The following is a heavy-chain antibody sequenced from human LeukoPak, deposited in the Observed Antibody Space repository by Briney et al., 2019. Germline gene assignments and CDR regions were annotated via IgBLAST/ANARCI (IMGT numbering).Heavy chain of an antibody. Sequence: VASVKVSCKASGYTFTSYYMHWVRQAPGQGLEWMGIINPSGGSTSYAQKFQGRVTRTRDTSTSSVYMELSSLRSEDTAVYYCARDSVGVWLVTDAFDIWGQGTMVTVSS. CDR1: GYTFTSYY. V-gene: IGHV1-46*01. CDR2: INPSGGST. CDR3: ARDSVGVWLVTDAFDI. J-gene: IGHJ3*02. D-gene: IGHD5-18*01.